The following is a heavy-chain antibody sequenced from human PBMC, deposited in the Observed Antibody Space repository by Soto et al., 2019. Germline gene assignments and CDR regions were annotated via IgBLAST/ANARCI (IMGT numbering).Heavy chain of an antibody. D-gene: IGHD3-3*01. J-gene: IGHJ5*02. CDR3: AKAVGSGPSSKRWFDP. CDR1: GFTFSSYA. Sequence: GGSLRLSCAASGFTFSSYAMSWVRQAPGKGLEWVSAISGSGGSTYYADSVKGRFTISRDNSKNTLYLQMNSLRAEDTAVYYCAKAVGSGPSSKRWFDPWGQGTLVTVSS. V-gene: IGHV3-23*01. CDR2: ISGSGGST.